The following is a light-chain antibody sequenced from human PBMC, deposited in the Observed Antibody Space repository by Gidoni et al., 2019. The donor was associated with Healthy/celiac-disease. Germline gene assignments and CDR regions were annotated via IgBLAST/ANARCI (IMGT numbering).Light chain of an antibody. V-gene: IGKV1-8*01. CDR1: QGISSY. Sequence: AIRITQSPSSLSASTGDRVTITCRASQGISSYLAWYQQKPGKAPKLLIYAASTLQSGVPSRFSGSGSGTDFTLTISCLQSEDFATYYCQQYYSDPRLTFXGXTKVEIK. CDR3: QQYYSDPRLT. J-gene: IGKJ4*01. CDR2: AAS.